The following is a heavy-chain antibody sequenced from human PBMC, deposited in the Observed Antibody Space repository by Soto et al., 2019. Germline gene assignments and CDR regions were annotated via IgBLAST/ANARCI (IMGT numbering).Heavy chain of an antibody. Sequence: RLSSAASGFTLSSYAIHCVRQAPGKGLEWVTVISKGGSNLYFADSVKGRFTISRDNSKNTLYLQMNSLRSEDTAVYYCAREVEYTSAFGISSSFDYWGQGTLVTVSS. V-gene: IGHV3-30-3*01. J-gene: IGHJ4*02. CDR3: AREVEYTSAFGISSSFDY. D-gene: IGHD6-19*01. CDR1: GFTLSSYA. CDR2: ISKGGSNL.